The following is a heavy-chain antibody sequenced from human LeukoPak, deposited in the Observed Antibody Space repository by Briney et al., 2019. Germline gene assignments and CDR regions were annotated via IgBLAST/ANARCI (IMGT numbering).Heavy chain of an antibody. CDR1: GFTFSSYG. CDR2: ISGSGGST. V-gene: IGHV3-23*01. Sequence: GGSLRLSCAASGFTFSSYGMSWVRQAPGKGLEWVSAISGSGGSTYYADSVKGRFTISRDNSKNTLYLQMNSLRAEDTAVYYCTTVRYSGSYLELTPFDYWGQGTLVTVSS. D-gene: IGHD1-26*01. CDR3: TTVRYSGSYLELTPFDY. J-gene: IGHJ4*02.